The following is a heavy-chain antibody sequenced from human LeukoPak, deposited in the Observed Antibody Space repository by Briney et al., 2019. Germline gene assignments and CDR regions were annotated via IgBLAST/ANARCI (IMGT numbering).Heavy chain of an antibody. CDR2: MKQDGSAK. CDR3: ARDNVGALDY. CDR1: GFTFSGYW. J-gene: IGHJ4*01. V-gene: IGHV3-7*01. D-gene: IGHD1-26*01. Sequence: PGGSLRLSCVASGFTFSGYWMAWVRQAPGKGLEWVANMKQDGSAKHYADSVKGRFSISRDNSKKSVYLQMDSLRAEDTALYYCARDNVGALDYWGHGTLVTVSS.